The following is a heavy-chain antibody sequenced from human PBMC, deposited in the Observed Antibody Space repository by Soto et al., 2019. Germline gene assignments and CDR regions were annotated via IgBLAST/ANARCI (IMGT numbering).Heavy chain of an antibody. D-gene: IGHD1-7*01. Sequence: QVQLVESGGGVVQPGRSLRLSCAASGFTFSSYGMHWVRQAPGKGLEWVAVISYDGSNKYYADSVKGRFTISRDNSKNTLYLQMNSLRAEDTAVYYCAKDPGGAQLELSMDAWGQGTTVTVSS. CDR3: AKDPGGAQLELSMDA. CDR2: ISYDGSNK. V-gene: IGHV3-30*18. J-gene: IGHJ6*02. CDR1: GFTFSSYG.